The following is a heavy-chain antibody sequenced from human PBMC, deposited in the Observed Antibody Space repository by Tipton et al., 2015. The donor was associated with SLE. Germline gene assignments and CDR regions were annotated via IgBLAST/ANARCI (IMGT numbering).Heavy chain of an antibody. D-gene: IGHD6-13*01. CDR1: GGSFSGYY. V-gene: IGHV4-34*01. CDR3: ARGSRAAAGRGWFDP. J-gene: IGHJ5*02. Sequence: TLSLTCAVYGGSFSGYYWSWIRQPPGKGLEWIGEINHSGSTNYNPSLKSRVTISVDTSKNQFSLKLSSVTAADTAEYYCARGSRAAAGRGWFDPWGQGTLVTVSS. CDR2: INHSGST.